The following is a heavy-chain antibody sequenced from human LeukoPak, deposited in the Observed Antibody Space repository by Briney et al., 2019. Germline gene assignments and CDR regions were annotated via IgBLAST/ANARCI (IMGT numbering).Heavy chain of an antibody. CDR2: IIPIFGTA. Sequence: SVKVSCKAYGGTFSSYAISWVRQAPGQGLEWMGGIIPIFGTANYAQKFQGRVTITADESTSTAYMELSSLRSEDTAVYYCARAHDVDTAMTDYWGQGTLVTVSS. D-gene: IGHD5-18*01. CDR1: GGTFSSYA. V-gene: IGHV1-69*13. J-gene: IGHJ4*02. CDR3: ARAHDVDTAMTDY.